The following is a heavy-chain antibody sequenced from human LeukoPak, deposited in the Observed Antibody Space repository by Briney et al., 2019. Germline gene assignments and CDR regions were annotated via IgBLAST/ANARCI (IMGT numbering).Heavy chain of an antibody. D-gene: IGHD3-9*01. V-gene: IGHV1-18*01. Sequence: ASVKVSCKASGGTFSNHGITWVRQAPGQGLEWMGWISAYNGNTNYAQKLQGRVTMTTDTSTTTAYMELGSLSSDDTAVYYCAHILTGYYMDYWGQGTLVTVSS. CDR2: ISAYNGNT. J-gene: IGHJ4*02. CDR3: AHILTGYYMDY. CDR1: GGTFSNHG.